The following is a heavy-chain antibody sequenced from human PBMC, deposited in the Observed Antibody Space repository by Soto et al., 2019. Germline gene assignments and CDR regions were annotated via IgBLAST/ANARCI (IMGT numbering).Heavy chain of an antibody. CDR1: GFTFSNYG. CDR3: AKEESVRSGLDH. V-gene: IGHV3-30*18. Sequence: QVQLVESGGGVVQPGRSLRLSCAASGFTFSNYGMHWVRQAPGKGLEWVAVVSYDGNCGYYADSVKGRFTISRDNSKNTLDLQMNSLKPEDTAVYYCAKEESVRSGLDHWGQGTLVTVSS. J-gene: IGHJ5*02. D-gene: IGHD3-10*01. CDR2: VSYDGNCG.